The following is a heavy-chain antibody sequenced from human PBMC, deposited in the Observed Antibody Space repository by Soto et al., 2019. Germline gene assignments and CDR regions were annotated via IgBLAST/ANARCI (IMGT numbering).Heavy chain of an antibody. CDR3: AHPREYGVFDAYDI. J-gene: IGHJ3*02. CDR2: LTPSGGET. V-gene: IGHV3-23*01. Sequence: EAQLLESGGGLVQPGGSLRLSCVASGFTFSTYAMSWVRQAPGKGLEWVSALTPSGGETYYADSVKGRFTISRDNSMNALYLQMNSLRIEDTALYYCAHPREYGVFDAYDIWGQGTMVTVSS. D-gene: IGHD4-17*01. CDR1: GFTFSTYA.